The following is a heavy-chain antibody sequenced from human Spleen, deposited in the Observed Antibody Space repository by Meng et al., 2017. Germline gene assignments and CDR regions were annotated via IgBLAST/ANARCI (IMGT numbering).Heavy chain of an antibody. V-gene: IGHV3-33*08. D-gene: IGHD1-26*01. CDR1: GFTVTSNE. CDR2: VWFDGSND. CDR3: AREGPQGARELQTGYFDY. Sequence: GESLKISCAASGFTVTSNEMSWVRQAPGKGLEWVAVVWFDGSNDYYTDSVKGRFTLSRDNSKNTLYLQMNSLRAGDTAVYYCAREGPQGARELQTGYFDYWGQGTLVTVSS. J-gene: IGHJ4*02.